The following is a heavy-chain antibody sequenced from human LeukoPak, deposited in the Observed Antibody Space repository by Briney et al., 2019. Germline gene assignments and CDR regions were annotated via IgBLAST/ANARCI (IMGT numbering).Heavy chain of an antibody. D-gene: IGHD5-18*01. V-gene: IGHV3-21*01. CDR3: ARSGYRARAGAEGP. CDR2: ISSSSSYI. CDR1: GFTFSSYS. Sequence: GGSLRLSCAASGFTFSSYSMNWVRQAPGKGLEWVSSISSSSSYIYYADSVKGRFTISRDNAKNSLYLQMNSLRAEDTAVYYCARSGYRARAGAEGPWGQGTLVTVSS. J-gene: IGHJ5*02.